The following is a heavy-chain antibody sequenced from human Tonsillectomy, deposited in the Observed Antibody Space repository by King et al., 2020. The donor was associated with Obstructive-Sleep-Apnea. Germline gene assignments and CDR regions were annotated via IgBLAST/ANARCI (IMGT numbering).Heavy chain of an antibody. CDR3: VRHLVATVKGDDE. CDR1: GYRFTSYW. CDR2: IYPRDSES. Sequence: GQLVQSGAEVKKPGESLTISCKGSGYRFTSYWISWVRQMPGKGLEWMGRIYPRDSESNYSPSFQGHVTISVDKSISTAYLQWSSLKASDTAMYYCVRHLVATVKGDDEWGQGTLVTVSS. D-gene: IGHD5-24*01. J-gene: IGHJ4*02. V-gene: IGHV5-10-1*01.